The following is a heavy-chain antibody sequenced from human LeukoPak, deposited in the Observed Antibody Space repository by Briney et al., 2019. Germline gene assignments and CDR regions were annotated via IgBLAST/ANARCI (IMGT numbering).Heavy chain of an antibody. Sequence: SVKVSCKASGYTFTGYYMHWVRQAPGQGLEWMGWINPNSGGTNYAQKFQGRVTMTRDTSISTGYMELSRLRSDDTAVYYCARDRHLGSSGTNWFDPWGQGTLVTVSS. CDR1: GYTFTGYY. D-gene: IGHD6-19*01. J-gene: IGHJ5*02. V-gene: IGHV1-2*02. CDR3: ARDRHLGSSGTNWFDP. CDR2: INPNSGGT.